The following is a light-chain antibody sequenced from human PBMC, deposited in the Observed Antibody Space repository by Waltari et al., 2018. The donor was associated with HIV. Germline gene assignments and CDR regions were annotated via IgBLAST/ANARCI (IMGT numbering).Light chain of an antibody. Sequence: EVVFTQSPGTLSLSPGDRATLSCRASQTGSSSYLAWYQQKPGQGPRLLIAGTSSRATGIPDRFSGSGSGTDFTLTISRLEPEDFAVYYCQHFGTSRWTFGPGTKVEIK. CDR3: QHFGTSRWT. CDR1: QTGSSSY. CDR2: GTS. V-gene: IGKV3-20*01. J-gene: IGKJ1*01.